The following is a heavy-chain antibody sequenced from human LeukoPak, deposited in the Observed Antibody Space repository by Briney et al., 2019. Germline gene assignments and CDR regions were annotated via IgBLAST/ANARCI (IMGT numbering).Heavy chain of an antibody. J-gene: IGHJ5*02. CDR1: GFTFSDYY. CDR3: ARFITMVRGVIPENWFDH. V-gene: IGHV3-11*06. Sequence: GGSLRLSCAASGFTFSDYYMSWIRQAPGKGLEWVSYISSSSSYTNYADSVKGRFTISRDNAKNSLYLQMNSLRAEDTAVYYCARFITMVRGVIPENWFDHWGQGTLVTVSS. D-gene: IGHD3-10*01. CDR2: ISSSSSYT.